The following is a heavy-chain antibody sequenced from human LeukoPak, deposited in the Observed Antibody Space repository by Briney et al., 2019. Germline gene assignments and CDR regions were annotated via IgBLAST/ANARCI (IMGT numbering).Heavy chain of an antibody. V-gene: IGHV4-61*02. Sequence: KPSETLSLTCTVSSGSINSDNTYWDWIRQPAGKGLEWIGRVYSSGSTHYNPSLKSRVTISVDTSKNQFSLKLSSVTAADTAVYYCARSDCSSTSCENWFDPWGQGTLVTVSS. CDR3: ARSDCSSTSCENWFDP. D-gene: IGHD2-2*01. CDR1: SGSINSDNTY. CDR2: VYSSGST. J-gene: IGHJ5*02.